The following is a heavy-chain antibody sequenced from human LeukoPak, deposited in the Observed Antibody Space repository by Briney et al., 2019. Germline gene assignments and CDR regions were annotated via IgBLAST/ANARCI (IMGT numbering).Heavy chain of an antibody. D-gene: IGHD6-19*01. CDR1: GYTFTGYY. Sequence: ASVKVSCKASGYTFTGYYMHWVRQAPGQGLEWMGRINPNSGGTNYAQKFQGRVTMTRDTSISTAYMELSRLRSDDTAVYYCARDREQWLVPRTYYYYYGIDVWGQGTTVTVSS. V-gene: IGHV1-2*06. CDR2: INPNSGGT. CDR3: ARDREQWLVPRTYYYYYGIDV. J-gene: IGHJ6*02.